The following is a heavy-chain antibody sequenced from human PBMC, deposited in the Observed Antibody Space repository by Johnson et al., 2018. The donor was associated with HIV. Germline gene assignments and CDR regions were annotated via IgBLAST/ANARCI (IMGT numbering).Heavy chain of an antibody. D-gene: IGHD2-21*02. J-gene: IGHJ3*02. CDR1: GFTV. Sequence: VQLVESGGGVVQPGGSLRLSCVASGFTVRKGLEWVSAISGSGGSTGYADSVKGRFTISRDNAKNSLYLQMNSLRAEDTALYYCARDPILFCGGDCYSSFVGAFDIWGQGTMVTVSS. CDR2: ISGSGGST. V-gene: IGHV3-20*04. CDR3: ARDPILFCGGDCYSSFVGAFDI.